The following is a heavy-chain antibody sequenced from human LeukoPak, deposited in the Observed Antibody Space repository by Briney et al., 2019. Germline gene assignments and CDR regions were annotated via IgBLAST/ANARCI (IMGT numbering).Heavy chain of an antibody. J-gene: IGHJ4*02. Sequence: PSQTLSLTCAVSGGSISSGGYFWSWIRQPPGKGLEWIGYIYHSGSTYYNPSLKSRVTISVDRSKNQFSLKLSSVTAADTAVYYCARVGYCSSTSCPFDYWGQGTLVTVSS. CDR2: IYHSGST. V-gene: IGHV4-30-2*01. D-gene: IGHD2-2*01. CDR1: GGSISSGGYF. CDR3: ARVGYCSSTSCPFDY.